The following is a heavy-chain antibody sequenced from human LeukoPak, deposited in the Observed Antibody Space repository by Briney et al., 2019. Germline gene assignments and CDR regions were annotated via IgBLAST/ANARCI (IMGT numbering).Heavy chain of an antibody. J-gene: IGHJ2*01. CDR1: GGSISSYY. Sequence: SETLSLTCTVSGGSISSYYWSWIRQPPGKGLEYIGYIYYSGSTNYNPSLKSRVTISVDTSRNQFSLKLSSVTAADTAVYYCARRSMLLDSWDFDLWGRGTLVTVCS. D-gene: IGHD3-10*02. V-gene: IGHV4-59*08. CDR2: IYYSGST. CDR3: ARRSMLLDSWDFDL.